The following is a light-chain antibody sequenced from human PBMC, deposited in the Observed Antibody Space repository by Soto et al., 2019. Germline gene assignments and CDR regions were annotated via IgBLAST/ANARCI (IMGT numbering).Light chain of an antibody. V-gene: IGKV4-1*01. CDR3: QQYYSIPWT. Sequence: DIVMTQSPDSLAVSLGERATINCKSSQSVLYSSNNKNYLAWYQQKPGQPPKLLIYWASTRESGLPDRFSGSGSGTDFTLTISRLQAEDVAVYYCQQYYSIPWTFGQGTKVDIK. CDR2: WAS. CDR1: QSVLYSSNNKNY. J-gene: IGKJ1*01.